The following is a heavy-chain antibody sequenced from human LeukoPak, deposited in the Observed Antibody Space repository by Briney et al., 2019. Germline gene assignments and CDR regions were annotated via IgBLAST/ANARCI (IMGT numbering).Heavy chain of an antibody. Sequence: SETLSLTCTVSGGSISSSSYYWGWIRQPPGKGLEWIGSIYYSGSTYYNPSLKSRVTISVDTSKNQFSLKLSSVTAADTAVYYCARHLGYSATFDYWGQGTLVTVSS. CDR1: GGSISSSSYY. CDR2: IYYSGST. J-gene: IGHJ4*02. V-gene: IGHV4-39*01. D-gene: IGHD3-22*01. CDR3: ARHLGYSATFDY.